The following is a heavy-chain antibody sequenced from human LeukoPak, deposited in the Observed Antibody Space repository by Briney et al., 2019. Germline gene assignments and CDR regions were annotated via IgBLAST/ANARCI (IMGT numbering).Heavy chain of an antibody. D-gene: IGHD6-13*01. Sequence: PSETLSLTCTVSGGSISSGGYYWSWIRQHPGKGLEWIGYIYYSGSTYYNPSLKSRVTISVDTSKNQFSLKLSSVTAADTAVYYCARGSRHGSSWYQGDDYWGQGTLVTVSS. CDR2: IYYSGST. J-gene: IGHJ4*02. V-gene: IGHV4-31*03. CDR3: ARGSRHGSSWYQGDDY. CDR1: GGSISSGGYY.